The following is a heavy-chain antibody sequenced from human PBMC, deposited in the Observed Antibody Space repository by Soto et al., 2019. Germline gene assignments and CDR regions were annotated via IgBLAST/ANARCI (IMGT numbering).Heavy chain of an antibody. CDR3: AKQQMGVIRALDY. D-gene: IGHD1-26*01. V-gene: IGHV3-23*01. CDR1: GFTFSNYA. Sequence: EVQILQSGGVLEQPGGSLRLSCAASGFTFSNYAMSWIHQAPGKGLEWVSTIRETGNTYYADSVRGRFATSRDNSENTLYLQMSSLRAEDTAVYYCAKQQMGVIRALDYWGQGTLVTVSS. J-gene: IGHJ4*02. CDR2: IRETGNT.